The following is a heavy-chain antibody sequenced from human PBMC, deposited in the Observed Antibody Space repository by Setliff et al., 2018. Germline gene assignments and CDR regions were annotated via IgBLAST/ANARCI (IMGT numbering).Heavy chain of an antibody. CDR2: INPNSGGT. Sequence: ASVKVSCKVSGYTLTELSMHWVRQAPGQGLEWMGRINPNSGGTNYAQKFQGRVTMTRNTSISTAYMELSSLRSEDTAVYYCARAELLWFGGFDPWGQGTLVTVSS. CDR3: ARAELLWFGGFDP. CDR1: GYTLTELS. D-gene: IGHD3-10*01. V-gene: IGHV1-2*06. J-gene: IGHJ5*02.